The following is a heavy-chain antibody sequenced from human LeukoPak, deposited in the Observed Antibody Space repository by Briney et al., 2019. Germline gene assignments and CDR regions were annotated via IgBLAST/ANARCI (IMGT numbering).Heavy chain of an antibody. CDR2: ISGSGGST. CDR3: AKASKYYYDSSGYYGYFQH. CDR1: GFTFSSYA. D-gene: IGHD3-22*01. Sequence: GGSLRLSCAASGFTFSSYAMSWDRQAPGKGLEWVSAISGSGGSTYYADSVKGRFTISRDNSKNTLYLQMNSLRAEDTAVYYCAKASKYYYDSSGYYGYFQHWGQGTLVTVSS. V-gene: IGHV3-23*01. J-gene: IGHJ1*01.